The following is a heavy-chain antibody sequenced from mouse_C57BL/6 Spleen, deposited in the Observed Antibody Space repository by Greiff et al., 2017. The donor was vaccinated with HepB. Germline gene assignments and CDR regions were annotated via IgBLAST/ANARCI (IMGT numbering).Heavy chain of an antibody. CDR3: ARYATVDPLYYYFYC. CDR2: INPSNGGT. Sequence: VQLQQPGTELVKPGASVKLSCKASGYTFTSYWMHWVKQRPGQGLEWIGNINPSNGGTNYNEKFKSKATMTVDKCSSTAYMQLSSLTSEDSAVYYCARYATVDPLYYYFYCWGQSTTLTVSS. V-gene: IGHV1-53*01. D-gene: IGHD1-1*01. CDR1: GYTFTSYW. J-gene: IGHJ2*01.